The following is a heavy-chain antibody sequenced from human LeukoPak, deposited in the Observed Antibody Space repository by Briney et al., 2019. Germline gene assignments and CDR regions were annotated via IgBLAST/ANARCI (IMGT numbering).Heavy chain of an antibody. D-gene: IGHD2-15*01. CDR2: INSNSRYI. CDR1: GFTFSTYS. J-gene: IGHJ6*03. V-gene: IGHV3-21*01. Sequence: GGSLRLSCAASGFTFSTYSMNWVRQAPGKGLEWVSSINSNSRYIYYADSVKGRFTISRDNAKNSLYLQINSLRVGDTAVYFCARVGAATFYWYYMDVWGKGTTVTVSS. CDR3: ARVGAATFYWYYMDV.